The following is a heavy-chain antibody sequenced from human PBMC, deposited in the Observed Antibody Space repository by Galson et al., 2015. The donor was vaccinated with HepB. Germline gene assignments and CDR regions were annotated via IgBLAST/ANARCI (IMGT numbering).Heavy chain of an antibody. J-gene: IGHJ4*02. D-gene: IGHD3-10*01. CDR2: IWCDGSNK. Sequence: SLRLSCAASGFTFSSYGMHWVRQAPGKGLEWVAVIWCDGSNKYSADSVKGRFTISRDNSKNTLYLQMNSLRAEDTAVYYCARGSRGWIWFGEFLFDYWGQGTLVTVSS. CDR3: ARGSRGWIWFGEFLFDY. CDR1: GFTFSSYG. V-gene: IGHV3-33*08.